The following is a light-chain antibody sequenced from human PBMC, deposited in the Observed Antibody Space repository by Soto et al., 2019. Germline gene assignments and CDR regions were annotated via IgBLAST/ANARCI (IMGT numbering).Light chain of an antibody. V-gene: IGKV3-11*01. CDR3: QQRSRT. J-gene: IGKJ2*01. CDR2: DAS. CDR1: QSVSSY. Sequence: EIVLTQSPATLSLSPGERATLSCRASQSVSSYLAWYQQKPGQAPRLLTYDASNRVTGIPARFSGSGSGTDFTLTISSLEPEDFAVYYCQQRSRTFGQGTKLEIK.